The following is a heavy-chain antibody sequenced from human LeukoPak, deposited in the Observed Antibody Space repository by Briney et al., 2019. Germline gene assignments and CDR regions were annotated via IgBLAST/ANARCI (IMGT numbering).Heavy chain of an antibody. CDR3: ARDRFNGMDV. Sequence: GGSLRLSCAASEFTVSSNYMTWFRQAPGKGLEWVSIIYSGDTTYYTDSVKGRFTISRDNSKNTLYLQMNSLRAEDTAVYYCARDRFNGMDVWGQGTTVTVSS. D-gene: IGHD3-3*01. CDR1: EFTVSSNY. CDR2: IYSGDTT. V-gene: IGHV3-66*01. J-gene: IGHJ6*02.